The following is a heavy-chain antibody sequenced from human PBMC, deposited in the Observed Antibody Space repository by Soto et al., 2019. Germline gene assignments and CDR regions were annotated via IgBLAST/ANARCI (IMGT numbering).Heavy chain of an antibody. CDR2: MHPNSGNT. CDR3: ARRTTAWSAADY. Sequence: QVQLVQSGAEVKKPGASVKVSCKASGYTFTTYDIYWVRQATGQGLEWMGWMHPNSGNTGYAQKFQGRVTMPRNTSISTAYMELSSLRSDDTAVYYCARRTTAWSAADYWGQGTLVTVSS. D-gene: IGHD2-21*02. J-gene: IGHJ4*02. V-gene: IGHV1-8*01. CDR1: GYTFTTYD.